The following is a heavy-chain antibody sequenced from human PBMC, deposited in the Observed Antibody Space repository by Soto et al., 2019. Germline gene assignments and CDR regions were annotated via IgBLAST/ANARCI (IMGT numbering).Heavy chain of an antibody. J-gene: IGHJ4*02. CDR3: ARGPGGPDGPGDY. CDR2: INAGNGNT. D-gene: IGHD2-15*01. Sequence: QVQLVQSGAEVKKPGASVKVSCKASGYTFTNYAMHWVRQAPGQRLEWMGWINAGNGNTKYSQKFQGRVTITRDTSASTASMDLSSLRSEETAVYYCARGPGGPDGPGDYWGQGTLVTVSS. CDR1: GYTFTNYA. V-gene: IGHV1-3*01.